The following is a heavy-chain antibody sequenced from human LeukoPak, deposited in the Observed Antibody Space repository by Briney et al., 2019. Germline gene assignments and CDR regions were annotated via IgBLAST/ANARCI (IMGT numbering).Heavy chain of an antibody. Sequence: GGSLRLSCAASGFTFDDYAMHWVRQAPGKGLEWVSGISWNSGSIGYADSVKGRFTISRDNAKNSLYLQMNSLRAEDTAVYYCARDFAHYWGQGTLVTVSS. CDR1: GFTFDDYA. V-gene: IGHV3-9*01. J-gene: IGHJ4*02. CDR3: ARDFAHY. CDR2: ISWNSGSI.